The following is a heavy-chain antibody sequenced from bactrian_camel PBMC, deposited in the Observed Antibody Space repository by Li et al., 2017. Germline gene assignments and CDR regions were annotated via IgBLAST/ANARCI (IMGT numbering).Heavy chain of an antibody. Sequence: VQLVESGGGLVQVGGSLRLSCVASGDTIGRYCMGWFRQIPDKERELVSTISRDGTTSYADSVKGRFTISQDNAKNTLYLQMNSLKTEDTAVYYCAADIGCYYSDYDDNYWGQGTQVTVSS. D-gene: IGHD4*01. V-gene: IGHV3S55*01. CDR3: AADIGCYYSDYDDNY. J-gene: IGHJ4*01. CDR1: GDTIGRYC. CDR2: ISRDGTT.